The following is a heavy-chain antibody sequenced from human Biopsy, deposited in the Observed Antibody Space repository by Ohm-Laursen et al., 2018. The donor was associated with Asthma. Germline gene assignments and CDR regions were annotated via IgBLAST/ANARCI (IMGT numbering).Heavy chain of an antibody. CDR2: INSVFGTT. CDR3: ARKAGSCISRTCYSLDF. CDR1: GGTFNTCV. D-gene: IGHD2-2*01. J-gene: IGHJ4*02. V-gene: IGHV1-69*13. Sequence: GASVKVSCKSLGGTFNTCVIGWVRQAPGQGLEWMGGINSVFGTTTYPQKFQDRVTITADDSTSTVYMELSSLRSEDTAVYYCARKAGSCISRTCYSLDFWGQGTLVIDTS.